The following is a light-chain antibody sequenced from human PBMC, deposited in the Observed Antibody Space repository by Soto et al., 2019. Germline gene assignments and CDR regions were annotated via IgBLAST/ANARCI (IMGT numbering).Light chain of an antibody. V-gene: IGLV1-44*01. CDR1: SSNIGSNT. Sequence: QSFLTQPPSASVTPGQRVTISFAGSSSNIGSNTVNWYQQLPGTAPKLLIFTNNQRPSGVPDRFSGSKSGTSGSLAISGLQSEDEADYYCAAWDDSLNGYVLGTGTKVTV. J-gene: IGLJ1*01. CDR2: TNN. CDR3: AAWDDSLNGYV.